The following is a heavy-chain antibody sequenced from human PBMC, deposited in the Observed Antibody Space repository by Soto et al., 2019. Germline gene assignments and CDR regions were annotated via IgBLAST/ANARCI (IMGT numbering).Heavy chain of an antibody. D-gene: IGHD3-10*01. Sequence: GGLLRLSCAASGVTFISYAMSWVRQAPGKGLEWVSAISVGGGTTFYADSVKGRFTISRDNSKNTLYLQMNGLRAEDTAVYFCACRGRYYFAYWGQGILVTVSS. CDR3: ACRGRYYFAY. CDR2: ISVGGGTT. CDR1: GVTFISYA. J-gene: IGHJ4*02. V-gene: IGHV3-23*01.